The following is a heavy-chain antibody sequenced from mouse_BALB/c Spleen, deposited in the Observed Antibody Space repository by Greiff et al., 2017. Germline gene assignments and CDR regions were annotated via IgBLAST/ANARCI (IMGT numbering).Heavy chain of an antibody. CDR1: GFTFTDYY. D-gene: IGHD2-4*01. Sequence: EVQRVESGGGLVQPGGSLRLSCATSGFTFTDYYMSWVRQPPGKALEWLGFIRNKANGYTTEYSASVKGRFTISRDNSQSILYLQMNTLRAEDSATYYCARGGMITTWAMDYWGQGTSVTVSS. V-gene: IGHV7-3*02. CDR3: ARGGMITTWAMDY. CDR2: IRNKANGYTT. J-gene: IGHJ4*01.